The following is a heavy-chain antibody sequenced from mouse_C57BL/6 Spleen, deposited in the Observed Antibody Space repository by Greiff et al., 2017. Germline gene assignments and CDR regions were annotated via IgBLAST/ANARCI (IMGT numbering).Heavy chain of an antibody. CDR2: VNPSNGGT. Sequence: QVQLQQPGTELVKPGASVKLSCKASGYTFTSYWMHWVKQRPGQGLEWIGNVNPSNGGTNYNEKFKSKATLTVDKSSSTAYMQLSSLTSEDSAVYYCARSLSITTVEDYWGQGTTLTVSS. J-gene: IGHJ2*01. CDR1: GYTFTSYW. CDR3: ARSLSITTVEDY. V-gene: IGHV1-53*01. D-gene: IGHD1-1*01.